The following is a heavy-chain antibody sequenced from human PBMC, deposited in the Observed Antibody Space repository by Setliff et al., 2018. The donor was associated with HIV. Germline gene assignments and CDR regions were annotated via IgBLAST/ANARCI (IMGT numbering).Heavy chain of an antibody. CDR2: IIPIFGTA. J-gene: IGHJ3*02. V-gene: IGHV1-69*05. CDR3: ARCKSSGPRYGFDI. CDR1: RGTFSSYA. Sequence: SVKVSCKTSRGTFSSYAVSWVRQGPGQGLEWMGGIIPIFGTAKYAQKFQGRVTMTTETSTSTAYTDLRSLRSDDTAVYYCARCKSSGPRYGFDIWGQGTMVTVSS. D-gene: IGHD6-19*01.